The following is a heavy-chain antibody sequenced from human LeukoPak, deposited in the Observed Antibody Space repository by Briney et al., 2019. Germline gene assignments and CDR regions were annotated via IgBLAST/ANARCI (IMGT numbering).Heavy chain of an antibody. V-gene: IGHV3-9*03. CDR3: AKGMTTVTSNFDY. Sequence: GRSLRLSCAASGFTFDDYAMHWVRQAPGKGLEWVSGISWNSGSIGYADSVKGRFTISRGNAKNSLYLQMNSLRAEDMALYYCAKGMTTVTSNFDYWGQGTLVTVSS. J-gene: IGHJ4*02. CDR1: GFTFDDYA. D-gene: IGHD4-17*01. CDR2: ISWNSGSI.